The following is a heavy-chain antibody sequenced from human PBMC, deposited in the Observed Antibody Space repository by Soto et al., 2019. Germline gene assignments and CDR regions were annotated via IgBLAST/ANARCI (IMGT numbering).Heavy chain of an antibody. CDR2: IWYDGSNK. Sequence: GGSLRHSCAASGFTFSSYGMHWVRQAPGKGLEWVAVIWYDGSNKYYADSVKGRFTISRDNSKNTLYLQMNSLRAEDTAVYYCARGGGYSYGYYYYYGMDVWGQGTTVTVSS. V-gene: IGHV3-33*01. CDR1: GFTFSSYG. CDR3: ARGGGYSYGYYYYYGMDV. J-gene: IGHJ6*02. D-gene: IGHD5-18*01.